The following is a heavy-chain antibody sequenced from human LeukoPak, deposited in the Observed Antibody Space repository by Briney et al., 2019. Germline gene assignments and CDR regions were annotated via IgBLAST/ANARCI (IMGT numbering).Heavy chain of an antibody. CDR2: IYYSGST. J-gene: IGHJ5*02. D-gene: IGHD1-26*01. Sequence: SETLSLTCTVSGGSISSSGYYWGWIRQPPGKGLEWIACIYYSGSTYYNPSLKSRVTISVDKSKNQLSLKLVSLTASDVAVCYCARQEYSGSYYGLSWFDPWGQGTLVTVSS. CDR1: GGSISSSGYY. CDR3: ARQEYSGSYYGLSWFDP. V-gene: IGHV4-39*01.